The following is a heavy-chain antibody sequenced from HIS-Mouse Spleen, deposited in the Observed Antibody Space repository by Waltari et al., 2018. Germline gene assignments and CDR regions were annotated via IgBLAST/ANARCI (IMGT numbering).Heavy chain of an antibody. D-gene: IGHD6-13*01. Sequence: HLQLQESGPGLVKPSETLSLTCTVSGGSISSSSYYWGWIRQPTGKGLEWIGSIYYSGSTYSNPALKGRVTRSGDTSKNQCSLKLSSLTAADTAVYYCAREIPYSSSWYDWYFDLWGRGTLVTVSS. J-gene: IGHJ2*01. CDR2: IYYSGST. CDR3: AREIPYSSSWYDWYFDL. CDR1: GGSISSSSYY. V-gene: IGHV4-39*07.